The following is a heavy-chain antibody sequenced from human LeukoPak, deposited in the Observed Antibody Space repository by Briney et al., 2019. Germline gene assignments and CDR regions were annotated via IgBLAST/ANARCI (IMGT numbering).Heavy chain of an antibody. J-gene: IGHJ6*03. Sequence: GASVKVSCKASGYTFTSYGISWVRQAPGQGLEWMGWISTYNGNTNYAQKLQGRVTMTTDTSTSTAYMELRSLRSDDTAMYYCARVAAGGTKYYYYMDVWGKGTTVTVSS. CDR2: ISTYNGNT. D-gene: IGHD6-13*01. CDR1: GYTFTSYG. V-gene: IGHV1-18*01. CDR3: ARVAAGGTKYYYYMDV.